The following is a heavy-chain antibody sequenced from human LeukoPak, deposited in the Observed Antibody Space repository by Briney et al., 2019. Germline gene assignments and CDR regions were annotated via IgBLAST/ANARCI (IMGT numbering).Heavy chain of an antibody. D-gene: IGHD1-26*01. J-gene: IGHJ3*02. Sequence: PSETLSLTCTVSGGSISSYYWSWIRQPPGKGLEWIGYIYYSGSTNYNPSLKSRVTISVDTSKNQFSLKLSSVTAADTAVYYCASDIVGADAFDIWGQGTMVTVSS. V-gene: IGHV4-59*01. CDR2: IYYSGST. CDR1: GGSISSYY. CDR3: ASDIVGADAFDI.